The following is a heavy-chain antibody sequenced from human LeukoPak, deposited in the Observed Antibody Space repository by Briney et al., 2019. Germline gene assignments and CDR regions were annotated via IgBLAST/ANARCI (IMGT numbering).Heavy chain of an antibody. V-gene: IGHV4-34*01. Sequence: KTSETLSLTCAVYGGSFSGYYWSWIRQPPGKGLEWIGEINHSGSTNYNPSLKSRVTTSVDTSKNQFSLKLSSVTAADTAVFYCARHQYYYDSNGYYCVYYFDSWGQGTLVTVSS. CDR1: GGSFSGYY. CDR2: INHSGST. CDR3: ARHQYYYDSNGYYCVYYFDS. D-gene: IGHD3-22*01. J-gene: IGHJ4*02.